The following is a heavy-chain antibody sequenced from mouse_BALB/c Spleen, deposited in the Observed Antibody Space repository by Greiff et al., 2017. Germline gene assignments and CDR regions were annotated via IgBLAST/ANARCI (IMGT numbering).Heavy chain of an antibody. CDR2: ISYDGSN. J-gene: IGHJ3*01. D-gene: IGHD4-1*01. V-gene: IGHV3-6*02. Sequence: VQLKESGPGLVKPSQSLSLTCSVTGYSITSGYYWNWIRQFPGNKLEWMGYISYDGSNNYNPTLKNRISITRDTSKNQFFLKLNSVTTEDTATYYCARDNGDAAYWGQGTLVTVSA. CDR3: ARDNGDAAY. CDR1: GYSITSGYY.